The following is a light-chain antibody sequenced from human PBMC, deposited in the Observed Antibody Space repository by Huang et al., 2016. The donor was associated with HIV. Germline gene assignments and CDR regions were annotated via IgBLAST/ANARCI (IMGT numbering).Light chain of an antibody. CDR1: QSVLYSSNNKNY. J-gene: IGKJ4*01. CDR3: QQYYSTPLT. V-gene: IGKV4-1*01. Sequence: DIAMTQSPDSLAVSLGERATINCKSSQSVLYSSNNKNYLAWHQQKPGQPPKLLIYWASTREAGVPDRFSGSGSGTDFTLTISSLQAEDVAVYYCQQYYSTPLTFGGGTKVEIK. CDR2: WAS.